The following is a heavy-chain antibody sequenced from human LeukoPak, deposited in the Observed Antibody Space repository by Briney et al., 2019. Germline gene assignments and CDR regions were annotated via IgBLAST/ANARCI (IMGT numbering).Heavy chain of an antibody. J-gene: IGHJ4*02. CDR3: ARGRGYSYGAHFDY. CDR2: ISSSSSTI. D-gene: IGHD5-18*01. V-gene: IGHV3-48*01. CDR1: GFTFSSYS. Sequence: GGSLRLSCAAPGFTFSSYSMNWVRQAPGKGLEWVSYISSSSSTIYYADSVKGRFTISRDNAKNSLYLQMNSLRAEDTAVYYCARGRGYSYGAHFDYWGQGTLVTVSS.